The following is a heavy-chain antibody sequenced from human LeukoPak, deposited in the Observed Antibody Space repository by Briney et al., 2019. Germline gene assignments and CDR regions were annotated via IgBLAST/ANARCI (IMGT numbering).Heavy chain of an antibody. Sequence: GASVKVSCKASGYTFTSYGISWVRQAPGRGLEWMGWISAYNGNTNYAQKLQGRVTTTTDTSTSTAYMELRSLRSDDTAMYYCARVLVPASFYYYYGMDVWGQGTTVTVSS. D-gene: IGHD2-2*01. CDR3: ARVLVPASFYYYYGMDV. CDR2: ISAYNGNT. V-gene: IGHV1-18*01. CDR1: GYTFTSYG. J-gene: IGHJ6*02.